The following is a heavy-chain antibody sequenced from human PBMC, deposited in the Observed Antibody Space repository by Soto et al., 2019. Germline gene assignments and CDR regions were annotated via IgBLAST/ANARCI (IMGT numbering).Heavy chain of an antibody. J-gene: IGHJ4*02. V-gene: IGHV4-59*11. CDR1: GGSISNHY. CDR3: TRANWYSEY. D-gene: IGHD7-27*01. Sequence: QVQLQESGPGLVKPSETLSLTCTVSGGSISNHYWSWIRQPPGKGLEWIGYIYYNGNTNYNPSLISRVTMSVDTSKNQIALNLSSVTAADTAVYYCTRANWYSEYWGQGTLVTVSS. CDR2: IYYNGNT.